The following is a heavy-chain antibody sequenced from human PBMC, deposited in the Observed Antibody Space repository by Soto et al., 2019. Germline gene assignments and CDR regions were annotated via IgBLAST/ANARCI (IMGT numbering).Heavy chain of an antibody. CDR3: ARVGGGDKPSDY. Sequence: SETLSLTCAVYGGSFSGYYWSWIRQPPGKGLEWIGEINHSGSTNYNPSLKSRVTISVDTSKNQFSLKLSSVTAADTAVYYCARVGGGDKPSDYWGQGTLVTVSS. D-gene: IGHD4-17*01. J-gene: IGHJ4*02. CDR2: INHSGST. V-gene: IGHV4-34*01. CDR1: GGSFSGYY.